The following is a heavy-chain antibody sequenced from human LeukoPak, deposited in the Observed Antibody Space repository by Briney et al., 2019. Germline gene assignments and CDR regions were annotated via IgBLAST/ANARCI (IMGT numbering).Heavy chain of an antibody. CDR1: GGTFSSYA. V-gene: IGHV1-69*13. Sequence: GASVKVSCKASGGTFSSYAISWVRQAPGQGLEWMGGIIPIFGTANYAQKFQGRVTITADESTSTAYMELSSLRSEDTAVYYCALHGFRGALSRDAFDIWGQGTMVTVSS. CDR2: IIPIFGTA. J-gene: IGHJ3*02. CDR3: ALHGFRGALSRDAFDI. D-gene: IGHD2-15*01.